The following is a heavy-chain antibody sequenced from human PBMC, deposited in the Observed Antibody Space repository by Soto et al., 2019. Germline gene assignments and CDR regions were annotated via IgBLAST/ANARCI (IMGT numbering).Heavy chain of an antibody. CDR3: ARGPTYYDSSGYAWYFDL. Sequence: QVQLVQSGAEVKKPGASVKVSCKASGYTFTSYDINWVRQATGQGLEWMGWMNPNSGNTGYAQKFQGRVTMTSNTSISTAYMELSSLRSEDTAVYYCARGPTYYDSSGYAWYFDLWGRGTLVTVSS. J-gene: IGHJ2*01. CDR1: GYTFTSYD. D-gene: IGHD3-22*01. V-gene: IGHV1-8*01. CDR2: MNPNSGNT.